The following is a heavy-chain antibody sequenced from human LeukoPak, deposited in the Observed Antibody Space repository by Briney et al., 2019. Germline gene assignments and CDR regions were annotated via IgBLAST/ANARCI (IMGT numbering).Heavy chain of an antibody. Sequence: GGSLRLSCAASGFTFSSYSMNWVRQAPGKGLEWVSSISSSSSYIYYADSVKGRFTISRDDAKNSLYLQMNSLRAEDTAVYYCARDGGGAAAYWGQGTLVTVSS. D-gene: IGHD6-13*01. J-gene: IGHJ4*02. CDR3: ARDGGGAAAY. CDR1: GFTFSSYS. CDR2: ISSSSSYI. V-gene: IGHV3-21*01.